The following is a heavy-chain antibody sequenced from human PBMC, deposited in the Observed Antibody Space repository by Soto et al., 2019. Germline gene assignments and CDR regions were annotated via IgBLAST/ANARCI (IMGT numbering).Heavy chain of an antibody. CDR3: VGALTYEVPYYYYGMDV. Sequence: EVQLVESGGGLVKPGGSLRLSCTASGFMFSTYLMSWVRQAPGKGLEWVANIRQGGNEKFYVDSVKGRFTISRDNAKKSLYLQMNSLRAEDTAVYYCVGALTYEVPYYYYGMDVWGQGTTVTVSS. D-gene: IGHD3-16*01. J-gene: IGHJ6*02. V-gene: IGHV3-7*01. CDR2: IRQGGNEK. CDR1: GFMFSTYL.